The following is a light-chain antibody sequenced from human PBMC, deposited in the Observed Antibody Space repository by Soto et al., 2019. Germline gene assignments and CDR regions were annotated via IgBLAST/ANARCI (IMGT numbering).Light chain of an antibody. J-gene: IGKJ5*01. CDR1: QDISIY. V-gene: IGKV1-16*02. CDR2: GTT. CDR3: QQYSSFPVT. Sequence: IQMTQSPTSLSASIGDIVTITCRASQDISIYLSWFQQKPGKAPKSLIYGTTSLQSEVPSNFSGSGSGTDFTLTINFLQPDDFATYYCQQYSSFPVTFGQGTRMEI.